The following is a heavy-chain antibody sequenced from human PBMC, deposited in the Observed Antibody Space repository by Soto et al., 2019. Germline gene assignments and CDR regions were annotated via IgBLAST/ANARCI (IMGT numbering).Heavy chain of an antibody. CDR3: ARRRMGGEYYYYYYMAV. J-gene: IGHJ6*03. CDR1: GGSISSYY. V-gene: IGHV4-59*08. Sequence: SETLSLTCTVSGGSISSYYWSWIRQPPGKGLEWIGYIYYSGSTNYNPSLKSRVTISVDTSKNQFSLKLSSVTAADTAVYYCARRRMGGEYYYYYYMAVWGKGTTVTVSS. D-gene: IGHD3-16*01. CDR2: IYYSGST.